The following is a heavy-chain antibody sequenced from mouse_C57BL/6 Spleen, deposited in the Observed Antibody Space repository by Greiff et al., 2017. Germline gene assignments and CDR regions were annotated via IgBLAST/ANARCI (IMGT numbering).Heavy chain of an antibody. J-gene: IGHJ3*01. CDR3: ARWDVFTFAY. D-gene: IGHD4-1*01. CDR2: IYPGDGDT. V-gene: IGHV1-80*01. CDR1: GYAFSSYW. Sequence: VQLQQSGAELVKPGASVKISCKASGYAFSSYWMNWVKQRPGKGLEWIGQIYPGDGDTNYNGKFKGKATLTADKSSSTVYMQRISLTSWAAAVYFCARWDVFTFAYWGQVTLVTVSA.